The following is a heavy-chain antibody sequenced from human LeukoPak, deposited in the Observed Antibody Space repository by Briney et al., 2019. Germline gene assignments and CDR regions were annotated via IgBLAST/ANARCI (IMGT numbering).Heavy chain of an antibody. CDR3: ATRSGRNAFDI. V-gene: IGHV3-30-3*02. J-gene: IGHJ3*02. CDR1: GFTFSSYA. Sequence: PGRSLRLSCAASGFTFSSYAMHWVRQAPGKGLEWVAVISYDGSNKYYADSVKGRFTISRDNSKNTLYLQMNSLRAEDTAVYYCATRSGRNAFDIWGQGTMVTVSS. D-gene: IGHD6-19*01. CDR2: ISYDGSNK.